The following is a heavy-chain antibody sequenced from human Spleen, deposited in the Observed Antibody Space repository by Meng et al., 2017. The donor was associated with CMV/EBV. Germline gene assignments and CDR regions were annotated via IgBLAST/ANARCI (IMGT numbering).Heavy chain of an antibody. Sequence: GSLRLSCAVYGGSFSGYYWSWIRQPPGKGLEWIGEINHSGSTNYNPSLKSRVTISVDTSKNQFSLKLSSVTAADTAVYYCARGELDPDYWGQGTLVTVSS. V-gene: IGHV4-34*01. CDR1: GGSFSGYY. D-gene: IGHD1-26*01. J-gene: IGHJ4*02. CDR3: ARGELDPDY. CDR2: INHSGST.